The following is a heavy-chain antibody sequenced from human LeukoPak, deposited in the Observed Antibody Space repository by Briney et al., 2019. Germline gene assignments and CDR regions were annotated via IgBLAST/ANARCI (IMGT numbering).Heavy chain of an antibody. CDR3: ARVDGRYYYGSGSYSLALDAFDI. CDR2: IYYSGST. Sequence: SETLSLTCTVSGYSISSGYYWGWIRQPPGKGLEWIGSIYYSGSTYYNPSLKSRVTISVDTSKNQFSLKLSSVTAADTAAYYCARVDGRYYYGSGSYSLALDAFDIWGQGTMVTVSS. J-gene: IGHJ3*02. D-gene: IGHD3-10*01. CDR1: GYSISSGYY. V-gene: IGHV4-38-2*02.